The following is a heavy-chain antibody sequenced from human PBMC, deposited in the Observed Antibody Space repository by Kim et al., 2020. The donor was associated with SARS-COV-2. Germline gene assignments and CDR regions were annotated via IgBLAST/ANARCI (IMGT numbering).Heavy chain of an antibody. CDR1: GFTFNNNG. V-gene: IGHV3-33*01. D-gene: IGHD3-22*01. J-gene: IGHJ6*02. Sequence: GGSLRLSCAASGFTFNNNGMHWVRQAPGKGLEWVAYVWHDGINKYYEDSVKGRFTISRDNSKNTLYLQVNSLRAEDTAVYYCARDEGRSSGARLVYYYGMDVWGQGTGVTVPS. CDR2: VWHDGINK. CDR3: ARDEGRSSGARLVYYYGMDV.